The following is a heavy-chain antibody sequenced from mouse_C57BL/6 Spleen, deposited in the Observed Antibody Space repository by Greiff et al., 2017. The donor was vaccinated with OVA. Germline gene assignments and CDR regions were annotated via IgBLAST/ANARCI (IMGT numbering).Heavy chain of an antibody. CDR3: ARDSSGYAWFAY. V-gene: IGHV1-82*01. CDR1: GYAFSSSW. Sequence: SGPELVQPGASVKISCEASGYAFSSSWMNWVKQRPGKGLEWVGRIYPGDGDTNYNGKVQGQATLTADKASRTDDMQLSSLTSEDSAVDFCARDSSGYAWFAYWGQGTLVTVSA. J-gene: IGHJ3*01. D-gene: IGHD3-2*02. CDR2: IYPGDGDT.